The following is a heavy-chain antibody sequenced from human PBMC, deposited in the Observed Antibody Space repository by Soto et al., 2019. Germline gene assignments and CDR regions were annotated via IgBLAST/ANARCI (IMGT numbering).Heavy chain of an antibody. CDR2: INAGNGNT. J-gene: IGHJ4*02. V-gene: IGHV1-3*01. Sequence: ASVKVSCKASGYTFTSYAMHWVRQAPGQRLEWMGWINAGNGNTKYSQKFQGRVTITRDTSASTAYMELSSLRSEDTAVYYCARDLLHYDILTGYYSRSTLDYWGQGTLVTVSS. CDR1: GYTFTSYA. D-gene: IGHD3-9*01. CDR3: ARDLLHYDILTGYYSRSTLDY.